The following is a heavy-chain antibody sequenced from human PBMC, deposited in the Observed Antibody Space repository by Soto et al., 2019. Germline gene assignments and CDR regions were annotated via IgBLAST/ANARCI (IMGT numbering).Heavy chain of an antibody. CDR1: GGSISRYY. J-gene: IGHJ5*02. CDR2: IYYSGST. D-gene: IGHD2-2*01. V-gene: IGHV4-59*01. CDR3: AVGVVPAASLGWFDP. Sequence: SETLSLTCTVSGGSISRYYWSWIRQPPGKGLEWIGYIYYSGSTNYNPSLKSRVTISVDTSKNQFSLKLSSVTAADTAVYYCAVGVVPAASLGWFDPWGRGTLVTVSS.